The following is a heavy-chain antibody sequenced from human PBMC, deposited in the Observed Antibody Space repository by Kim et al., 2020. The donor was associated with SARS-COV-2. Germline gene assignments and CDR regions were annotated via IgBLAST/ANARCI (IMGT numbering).Heavy chain of an antibody. V-gene: IGHV4-34*01. CDR3: SRVSNTMIVVVITPYYYYGMDV. CDR1: GGSFSGYY. D-gene: IGHD3-22*01. CDR2: INHSGST. J-gene: IGHJ6*02. Sequence: SETLSLTCAVYGGSFSGYYWSWIRQPPGKGLEWIGEINHSGSTNYNPSLKSRVSISVDTSKNQFSLKLSSVTAADTAVYYCSRVSNTMIVVVITPYYYYGMDVWGQGTTVTVSS.